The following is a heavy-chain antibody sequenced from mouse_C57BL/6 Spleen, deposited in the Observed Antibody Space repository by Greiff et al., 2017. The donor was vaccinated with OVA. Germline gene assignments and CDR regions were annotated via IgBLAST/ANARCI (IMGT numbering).Heavy chain of an antibody. CDR3: ARHYDYDEAWFAY. Sequence: VKLVESGPGLVAPSQSLSITCTVSGFSLTSYGVHWVRQPPGKGLEWLVVIWSDGSTTYNSALKSRLSIIKDNSKSQVFLKMNSLQTDDTAMYYCARHYDYDEAWFAYWGQGTLVTVSA. V-gene: IGHV2-6-1*01. CDR1: GFSLTSYG. J-gene: IGHJ3*01. CDR2: IWSDGST. D-gene: IGHD2-4*01.